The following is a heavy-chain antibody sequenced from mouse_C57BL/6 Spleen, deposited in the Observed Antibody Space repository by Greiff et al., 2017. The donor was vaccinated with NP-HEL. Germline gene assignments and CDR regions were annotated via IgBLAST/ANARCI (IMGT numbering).Heavy chain of an antibody. CDR1: GFTFSDYG. V-gene: IGHV5-17*01. J-gene: IGHJ3*01. D-gene: IGHD1-1*01. CDR2: ISSGSSTI. Sequence: EVHLVESGGGLVKPGGSLKLSCAASGFTFSDYGMHWVRQAPEKGLEWVAYISSGSSTIYYADTVKGRFTISRDNAKNTLFLQMTSLRSEDTAMYYCARGYYGSSYSWFAYWGQGTLVTVSA. CDR3: ARGYYGSSYSWFAY.